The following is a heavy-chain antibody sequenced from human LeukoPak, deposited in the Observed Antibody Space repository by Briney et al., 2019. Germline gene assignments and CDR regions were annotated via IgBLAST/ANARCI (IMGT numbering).Heavy chain of an antibody. CDR3: ARGGGLDV. Sequence: GGSPRLSCAASGFTFSSYWMNWARQAPGKGLEWVASINHNGNVNYYVDSVKGRFTISRDNAKNSLYLQMSNLRADDTAVYFSARGGGLDVWGQGATVTVSS. CDR1: GFTFSSYW. CDR2: INHNGNVN. V-gene: IGHV3-7*03. D-gene: IGHD3-16*01. J-gene: IGHJ6*02.